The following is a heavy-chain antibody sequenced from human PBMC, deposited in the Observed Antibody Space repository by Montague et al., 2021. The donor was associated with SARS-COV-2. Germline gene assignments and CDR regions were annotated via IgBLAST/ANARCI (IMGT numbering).Heavy chain of an antibody. V-gene: IGHV4-39*01. CDR2: IYYSGST. Sequence: SETLSLTCTVSGGSISTSSYYCCWIRPPPGKVLDWIGSIYYSGSTYYNSSLKSRVTISVDTSKNRFSLTLSSVTAADTAVYYCAMGGGAHDAFDIWGQGTMVIVSS. CDR1: GGSISTSSYY. J-gene: IGHJ3*02. D-gene: IGHD1-26*01. CDR3: AMGGGAHDAFDI.